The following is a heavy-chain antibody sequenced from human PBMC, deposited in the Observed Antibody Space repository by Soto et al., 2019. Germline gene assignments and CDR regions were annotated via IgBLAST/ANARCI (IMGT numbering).Heavy chain of an antibody. CDR1: GYTFTSYG. CDR3: ARAGSYYYDSSGYYGYFDY. Sequence: ASVKVSCKASGYTFTSYGISWVRQAPGQGLEWMGWISAYNGNTNYAQKLQGRVTMTTDTSTSTAYMELRSLRSDDTAVYYCARAGSYYYDSSGYYGYFDYWGQGTLVTVSS. V-gene: IGHV1-18*01. J-gene: IGHJ4*02. D-gene: IGHD3-22*01. CDR2: ISAYNGNT.